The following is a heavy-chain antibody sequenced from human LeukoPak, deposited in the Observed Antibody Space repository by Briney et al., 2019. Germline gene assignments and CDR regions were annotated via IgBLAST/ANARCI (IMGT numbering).Heavy chain of an antibody. CDR2: INPSGGST. D-gene: IGHD3-22*01. J-gene: IGHJ4*02. CDR3: ARAAYYDSSGYYFTGGIYREFDY. Sequence: WASVKVSCKASGGTFSSYAISWVRQAPGQGLEWMGIINPSGGSTSYAQKFQGRVTMTRDTSTSTVYMELSSLRSEDTAVYYCARAAYYDSSGYYFTGGIYREFDYWGQGTLVTVSS. V-gene: IGHV1-46*01. CDR1: GGTFSSYA.